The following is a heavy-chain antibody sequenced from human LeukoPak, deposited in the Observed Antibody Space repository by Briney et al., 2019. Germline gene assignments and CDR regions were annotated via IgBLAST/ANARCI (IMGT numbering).Heavy chain of an antibody. V-gene: IGHV3-74*01. CDR1: GFTFNNYW. J-gene: IGHJ4*02. Sequence: GGSLRLSCAASGFTFNNYWMNWVRQAPGKGLLWVSRINNGGSDAIYADSVKGRFTISRDNAKNTLYLQMNSLRAEDTAVYFCARGGISATLDSWGQGTLVTVSS. CDR3: ARGGISATLDS. CDR2: INNGGSDA. D-gene: IGHD2-21*01.